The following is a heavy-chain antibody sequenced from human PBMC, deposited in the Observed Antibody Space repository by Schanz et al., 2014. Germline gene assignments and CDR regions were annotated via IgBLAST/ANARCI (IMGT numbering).Heavy chain of an antibody. J-gene: IGHJ4*02. D-gene: IGHD6-19*01. CDR3: ARHGPLAGIPLDY. CDR1: GDSITGVSRY. V-gene: IGHV4-39*01. CDR2: VFYTGTT. Sequence: QVQLQESGPGLVKPSETLSLTCSVSGDSITGVSRYWGWIRQPPGKGLEWIGNVFYTGTTYTNPSPRSRLPLSGDPSNNQSSLKLTSVTAADTAVYFCARHGPLAGIPLDYWGRGTLVTVSS.